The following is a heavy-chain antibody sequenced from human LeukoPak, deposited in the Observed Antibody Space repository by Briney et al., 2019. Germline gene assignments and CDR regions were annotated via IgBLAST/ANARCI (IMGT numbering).Heavy chain of an antibody. Sequence: GGSLRLSCAASGFPFTFAMSWVRQAPGKGREWVATISGSGVDTYYAESVKGRFTISRDNSKDALYLQMDRLRAEDTAVYYCAKQSTARSLGEGGRGTLVTVSS. CDR3: AKQSTARSLGE. CDR1: GFPFTFA. J-gene: IGHJ4*02. CDR2: ISGSGVDT. D-gene: IGHD6-6*01. V-gene: IGHV3-23*01.